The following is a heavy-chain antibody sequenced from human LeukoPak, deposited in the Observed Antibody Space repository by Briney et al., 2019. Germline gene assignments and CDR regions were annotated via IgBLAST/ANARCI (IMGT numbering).Heavy chain of an antibody. CDR2: INPSGGST. V-gene: IGHV1-46*01. D-gene: IGHD6-19*01. Sequence: ASVKVSCKASGYTFTSYYMHWVRQAPGQGLEWMGIINPSGGSTSYAQKFKGRVTMTRDMSTSTVYMELSSLRSEDTAVYYCARVGESGWYYFDYWGQGTLVTVSS. CDR1: GYTFTSYY. J-gene: IGHJ4*02. CDR3: ARVGESGWYYFDY.